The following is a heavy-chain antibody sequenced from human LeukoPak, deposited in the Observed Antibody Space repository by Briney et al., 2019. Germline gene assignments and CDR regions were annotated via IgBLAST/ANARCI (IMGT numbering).Heavy chain of an antibody. CDR1: GYSISSGYY. V-gene: IGHV4-38-2*02. CDR2: IYHSGST. J-gene: IGHJ5*02. D-gene: IGHD2-2*01. Sequence: PSETLSLTCTVSGYSISSGYYWGWIRQPPGKGLEWIGSIYHSGSTYYNPSLKSRVTISVDTSKNQFSLKLSSVTAADTAVYYCARGTVVPAAKGTNWFDPWGQGTLVTVSS. CDR3: ARGTVVPAAKGTNWFDP.